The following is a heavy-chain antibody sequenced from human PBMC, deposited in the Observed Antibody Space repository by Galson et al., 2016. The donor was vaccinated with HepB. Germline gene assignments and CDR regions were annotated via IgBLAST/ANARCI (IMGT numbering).Heavy chain of an antibody. CDR2: ISYDGSNK. Sequence: SLRLSCAVSGFTFSRYGMYWVRQAPAKGLEWVALISYDGSNKYYADSVKGRFTISRDNSKNTLYLQINSLRAEDTAVYYCAKEGCYYDSSGCGFDYWGQGTLVTVSS. CDR1: GFTFSRYG. D-gene: IGHD3-22*01. CDR3: AKEGCYYDSSGCGFDY. V-gene: IGHV3-30*18. J-gene: IGHJ4*02.